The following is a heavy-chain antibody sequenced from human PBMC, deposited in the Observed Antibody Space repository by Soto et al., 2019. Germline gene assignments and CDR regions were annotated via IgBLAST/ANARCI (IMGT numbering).Heavy chain of an antibody. CDR2: IYGGGAT. CDR3: VSWNGTTLDS. Sequence: EVPLVESGGGLVQPGGSLRLSCAASGFSVGDNYMSWVRQAPGKGLEWVSIIYGGGATYYPDSVKSRFTISRDSSKNTLHLQMNSLSVEDTDVDYCVSWNGTTLDSWGQGTQVSVSS. CDR1: GFSVGDNY. V-gene: IGHV3-66*01. J-gene: IGHJ5*02. D-gene: IGHD1-1*01.